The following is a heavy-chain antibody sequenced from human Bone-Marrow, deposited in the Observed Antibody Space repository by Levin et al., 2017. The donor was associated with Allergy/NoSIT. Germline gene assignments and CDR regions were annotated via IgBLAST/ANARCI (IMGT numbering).Heavy chain of an antibody. CDR2: ISAYNGNT. V-gene: IGHV1-18*01. CDR3: ARDDYCSSTSCYNGIYYYGMDV. CDR1: GYTFTSYG. D-gene: IGHD2-2*02. J-gene: IGHJ6*02. Sequence: EASVKVSCKASGYTFTSYGISWVRQAPGQGLEWMGWISAYNGNTNYAQKLQGRVTMTTDTSTSTAYMELRSLRSDDTAVYYCARDDYCSSTSCYNGIYYYGMDVWGQGTTVTVSS.